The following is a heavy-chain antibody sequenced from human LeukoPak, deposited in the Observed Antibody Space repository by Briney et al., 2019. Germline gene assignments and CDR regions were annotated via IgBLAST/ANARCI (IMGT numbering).Heavy chain of an antibody. V-gene: IGHV3-30*18. Sequence: GGSLRLSCAASGFTFSSYGMHWVRQAPGKGLEWVAVISYDGSNKYYADSVEGRFTISRDNSKNTLFLQMNSLRAEDTAVYYCAKEGMEYCSGGSCYDDEDAFDIWGQGTMVTVSS. J-gene: IGHJ3*02. CDR2: ISYDGSNK. CDR1: GFTFSSYG. D-gene: IGHD2-15*01. CDR3: AKEGMEYCSGGSCYDDEDAFDI.